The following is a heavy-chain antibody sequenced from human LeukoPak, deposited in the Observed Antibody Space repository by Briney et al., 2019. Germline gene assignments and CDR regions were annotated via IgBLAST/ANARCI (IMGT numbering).Heavy chain of an antibody. D-gene: IGHD6-19*01. CDR1: GGSISNYY. J-gene: IGHJ4*02. Sequence: PSETLSLTCTVSGGSISNYYWSWIRQPPGKRLEWIGYIYHTGSTSYNPSLKSRVTISVDTSKNQFSLKLSSVTAADTAVYYCARVVSGWYFSFDYWGQGTLVTVSS. CDR3: ARVVSGWYFSFDY. CDR2: IYHTGST. V-gene: IGHV4-59*12.